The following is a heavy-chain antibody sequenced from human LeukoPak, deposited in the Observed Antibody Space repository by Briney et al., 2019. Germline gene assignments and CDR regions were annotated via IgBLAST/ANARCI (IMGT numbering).Heavy chain of an antibody. V-gene: IGHV3-30*18. Sequence: TGGSLRLSCAASGFTFSSYGMHWVRQAPGKGLEWVAVISYDGSNKYYADSVKGRFTISRDNSKNTLYLQMNSLRAEDTAVYYCAKDHDYGEYFDYWGQGTLVTVSS. CDR2: ISYDGSNK. CDR3: AKDHDYGEYFDY. J-gene: IGHJ4*02. CDR1: GFTFSSYG. D-gene: IGHD4-17*01.